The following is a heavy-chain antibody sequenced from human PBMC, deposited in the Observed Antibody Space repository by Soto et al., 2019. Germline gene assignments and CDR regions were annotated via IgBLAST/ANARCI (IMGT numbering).Heavy chain of an antibody. CDR1: GFTFSDYG. J-gene: IGHJ5*02. CDR2: ITTSSFTI. CDR3: ARDRMYSSSWFS. D-gene: IGHD6-13*01. V-gene: IGHV3-48*01. Sequence: EVQLVESGGGLVQPGGSLRLSCAASGFTFSDYGMNWVRQAPGKGLEWISFITTSSFTIKYADSVKGRFTISRDNSKNTLYLQMNSLRAEDTAVYYCARDRMYSSSWFSWGQGTLVTVSS.